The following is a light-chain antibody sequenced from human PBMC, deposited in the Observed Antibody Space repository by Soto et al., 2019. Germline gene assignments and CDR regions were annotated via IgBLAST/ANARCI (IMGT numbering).Light chain of an antibody. CDR2: KAS. Sequence: DVQMTQSPSTLSASVGDRVTITCRASQSVNSWLAWYQQKPGKVPKLLIYKASSLETGVPSRFSGDGSGTEFTLTIGSLQPDDFARYYCQQYNSYPRTFGQGPKVE. CDR3: QQYNSYPRT. V-gene: IGKV1-5*03. J-gene: IGKJ1*01. CDR1: QSVNSW.